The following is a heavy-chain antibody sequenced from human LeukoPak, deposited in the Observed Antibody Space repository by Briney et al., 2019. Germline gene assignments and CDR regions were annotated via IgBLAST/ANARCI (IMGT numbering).Heavy chain of an antibody. V-gene: IGHV3-15*01. Sequence: GGSLRLSCSASGFNFNNYAMSWVRQAPGKGLEWVGRIKSKTDGGTTDYAAPVKGRFTISRDDSKNTLYLQMNSLKTEDTAVYYCTTVHPDGYNYGDYWGQGALLTVSS. D-gene: IGHD5-24*01. CDR1: GFNFNNYA. J-gene: IGHJ4*02. CDR2: IKSKTDGGTT. CDR3: TTVHPDGYNYGDY.